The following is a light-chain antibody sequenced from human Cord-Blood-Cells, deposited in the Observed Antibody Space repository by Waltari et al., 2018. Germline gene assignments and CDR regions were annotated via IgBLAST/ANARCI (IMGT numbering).Light chain of an antibody. J-gene: IGLJ1*01. CDR2: EVS. Sequence: QSALTQPASVSGSPGQSITISCTGTSSDVGGHNYVSWYQQHPGKAPKLMIYEVSNRPPGVSNRFSGSKSGNTASLTISGLQAEDEADYYCSSYTSSSTYVFGTGTKVTVL. CDR1: SSDVGGHNY. V-gene: IGLV2-14*01. CDR3: SSYTSSSTYV.